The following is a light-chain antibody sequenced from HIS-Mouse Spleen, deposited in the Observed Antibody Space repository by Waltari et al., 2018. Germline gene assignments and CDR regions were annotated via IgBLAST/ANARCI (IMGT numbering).Light chain of an antibody. V-gene: IGLV2-23*01. Sequence: QSALTQPASVSGSPGQSITISCTGTSRHVGSYNLVSWYQQHPGKAPKLMIYEGSKRPSGVSNRFSGSKSGNTASLTISGLQAEDEADYYCCSYAGSSTYWVFGGGTKLTVL. CDR2: EGS. J-gene: IGLJ3*02. CDR3: CSYAGSSTYWV. CDR1: SRHVGSYNL.